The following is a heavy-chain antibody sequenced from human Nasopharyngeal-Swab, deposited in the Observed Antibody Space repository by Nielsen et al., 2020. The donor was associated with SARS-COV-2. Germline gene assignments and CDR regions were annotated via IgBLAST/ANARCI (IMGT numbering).Heavy chain of an antibody. CDR2: IYSGGST. Sequence: LSLTCAASGFTVISNYMSWVRQAPGKGLEWVSVIYSGGSTYYADSVKGRFTISRDNSKNTLYLQMNSLRAEDTAVYYCARTTTTVYYYGMDVWGQGTTVTVSS. CDR3: ARTTTTVYYYGMDV. V-gene: IGHV3-53*01. J-gene: IGHJ6*02. D-gene: IGHD4-11*01. CDR1: GFTVISNY.